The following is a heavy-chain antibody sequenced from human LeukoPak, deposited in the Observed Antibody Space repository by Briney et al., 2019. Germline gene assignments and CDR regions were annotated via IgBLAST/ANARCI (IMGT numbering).Heavy chain of an antibody. CDR1: GYSISSGYY. CDR2: IHHSGSS. D-gene: IGHD6-13*01. Sequence: PSETLSLTCTVSGYSISSGYYWGCIRQPPGKGLEWIGSIHHSGSSYYNPSLKSRVTISVDTSKNQFSLKLSSVTAADTAVYYCARGIAAAGPAGRSYYYGMDVWGQGTTVTVSS. V-gene: IGHV4-38-2*02. J-gene: IGHJ6*02. CDR3: ARGIAAAGPAGRSYYYGMDV.